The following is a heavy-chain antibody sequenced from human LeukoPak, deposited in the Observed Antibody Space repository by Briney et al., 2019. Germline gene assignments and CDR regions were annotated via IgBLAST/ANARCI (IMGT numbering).Heavy chain of an antibody. D-gene: IGHD6-13*01. CDR3: AREWKGGIAAAGTRIEGDY. CDR1: GFTFSGYA. Sequence: GGSLRLSCAASGFTFSGYAMSWVRQAPGKGLEWVGAIVGGGGTTFYADSVKGRFTISRDNAENSLFLQMNSLRVEDPAVYYCAREWKGGIAAAGTRIEGDYWGQGTLVAVSS. CDR2: IVGGGGTT. J-gene: IGHJ4*02. V-gene: IGHV3-23*01.